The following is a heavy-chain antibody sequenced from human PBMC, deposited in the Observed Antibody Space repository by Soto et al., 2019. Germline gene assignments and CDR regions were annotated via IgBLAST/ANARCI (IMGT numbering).Heavy chain of an antibody. CDR1: GFTFSTHW. CDR3: ARDRYSSGWHDY. V-gene: IGHV3-7*05. CDR2: INQDGSEK. D-gene: IGHD6-19*01. Sequence: EVQLVESGGALVQPGGSLRLSCAASGFTFSTHWMSWVRQAPGKGLEWVANINQDGSEKYYVDSVKGRFTISRDNAKNSLYLQMTSLRAEDTAVYYWARDRYSSGWHDYWGQGTLVTVSS. J-gene: IGHJ4*02.